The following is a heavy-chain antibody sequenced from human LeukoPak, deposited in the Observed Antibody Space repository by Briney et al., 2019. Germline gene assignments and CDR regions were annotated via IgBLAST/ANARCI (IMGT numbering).Heavy chain of an antibody. CDR2: IGGSGGVT. CDR3: AKDHNDFWSGYPPN. Sequence: GGSLRLSCAASGFTFINHAMTWVRQAPGKGLEWVSAIGGSGGVTYYADSVGGRFTISRDNSKNTLYLQMNSLRADDTAVYYCAKDHNDFWSGYPPNWGQGTLVIVSS. V-gene: IGHV3-23*01. D-gene: IGHD3-3*01. J-gene: IGHJ4*02. CDR1: GFTFINHA.